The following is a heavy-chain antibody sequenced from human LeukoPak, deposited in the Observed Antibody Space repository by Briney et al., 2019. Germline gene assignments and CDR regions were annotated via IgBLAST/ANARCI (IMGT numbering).Heavy chain of an antibody. D-gene: IGHD3-16*02. CDR1: GYSFTTYW. J-gene: IGHJ4*02. V-gene: IGHV5-51*01. CDR3: ARLLGFGGVIAGADY. Sequence: GESLKISCKGSGYSFTTYWIAWVRQMPGKGLEWMGIIYPGDSDTRYSPSSQGQVTISADKSISTAYLQWSSLQASDTAMYYCARLLGFGGVIAGADYWGQGTLVTVSS. CDR2: IYPGDSDT.